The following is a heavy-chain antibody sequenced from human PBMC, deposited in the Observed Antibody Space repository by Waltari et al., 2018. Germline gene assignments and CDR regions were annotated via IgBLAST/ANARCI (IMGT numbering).Heavy chain of an antibody. CDR1: GGSISRSCYS. CDR3: ARMGDAFDI. CDR2: IYYSGST. J-gene: IGHJ3*02. V-gene: IGHV4-39*01. Sequence: QLQLQESGPGLVKPSATLSLTCTVSGGSISRSCYSRGWIRQPPGKGLEWIGSIYYSGSTYYNPSLKSRVTISVDTSKNQFSLKLSSVTAADTAVYYCARMGDAFDIWGQGTMVTVSS.